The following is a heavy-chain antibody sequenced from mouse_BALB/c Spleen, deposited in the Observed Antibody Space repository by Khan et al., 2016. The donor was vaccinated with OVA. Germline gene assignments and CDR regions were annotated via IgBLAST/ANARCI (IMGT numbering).Heavy chain of an antibody. CDR2: INPSNGYT. CDR1: GCTFTSYT. Sequence: VQLQQSGAELARPGASVKMSCKASGCTFTSYTIHWIKLRPGQGLEWIGFINPSNGYTNYNQKFKDKATLTADKSSTTVYMQLRSLTSDDSAVYNCVRDGAYHRNDGWFAYWGQGTLVTVSA. CDR3: VRDGAYHRNDGWFAY. V-gene: IGHV1-4*01. J-gene: IGHJ3*01. D-gene: IGHD2-14*01.